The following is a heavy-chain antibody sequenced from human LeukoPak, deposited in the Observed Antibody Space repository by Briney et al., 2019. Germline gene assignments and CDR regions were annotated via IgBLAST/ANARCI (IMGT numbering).Heavy chain of an antibody. CDR1: GGSFSGYY. D-gene: IGHD3-10*01. V-gene: IGHV4-34*01. CDR3: ARTRYYYNSRSYGAPYYFDY. J-gene: IGHJ4*02. CDR2: INHSGST. Sequence: PSETLSLTCAVYGGSFSGYYWSWIRQPPGKGLEWIGEINHSGSTNYNPSLKSRVTISVDTSKNQFSLKLSSVTAADTAVYYCARTRYYYNSRSYGAPYYFDYWGQGTLVTVSS.